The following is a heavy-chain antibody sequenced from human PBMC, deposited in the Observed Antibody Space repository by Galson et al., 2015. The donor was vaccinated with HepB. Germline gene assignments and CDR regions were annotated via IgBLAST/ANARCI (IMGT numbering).Heavy chain of an antibody. V-gene: IGHV3-49*03. CDR1: GFTFGDYG. D-gene: IGHD6-19*01. CDR3: TAFWDYSGWVLIPRVDH. J-gene: IGHJ4*02. CDR2: IRSKTYGETT. Sequence: SLRLSCAGSGFTFGDYGVSWFRQAPGKGLEWIGFIRSKTYGETTENAASLRGRFTISRDDSKNMGYLQMNSLKTEDTGVYYCTAFWDYSGWVLIPRVDHWGQGTLVTVSS.